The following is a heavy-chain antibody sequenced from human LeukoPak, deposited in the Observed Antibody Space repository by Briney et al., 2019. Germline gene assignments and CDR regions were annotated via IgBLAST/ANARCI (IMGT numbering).Heavy chain of an antibody. J-gene: IGHJ4*02. CDR2: INPGSGTT. D-gene: IGHD4-11*01. Sequence: ASVKVSCKASGYTFTSYYIHWMRQAPGQGLEWMGIINPGSGTTTYAQKFQGRVTMTRDTSTSTVYMELSSLRSEDTALYYCARGISGGSTVTYFFDYWGQGTLVNISS. V-gene: IGHV1-46*01. CDR1: GYTFTSYY. CDR3: ARGISGGSTVTYFFDY.